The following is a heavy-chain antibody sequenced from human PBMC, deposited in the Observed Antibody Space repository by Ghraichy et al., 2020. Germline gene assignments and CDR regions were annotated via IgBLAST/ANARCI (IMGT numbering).Heavy chain of an antibody. CDR3: AKEYVGYSIDY. V-gene: IGHV3-30*18. CDR2: ISYDGSNK. Sequence: GALRLSCAASGFTFSSYGMHWVRQAPGKGLEWVAVISYDGSNKYYADSVKGRFTISRDNSKNTLYLQMNSLRAEDTAVYYCAKEYVGYSIDYWGQGTLVTVSS. D-gene: IGHD5-18*01. CDR1: GFTFSSYG. J-gene: IGHJ4*02.